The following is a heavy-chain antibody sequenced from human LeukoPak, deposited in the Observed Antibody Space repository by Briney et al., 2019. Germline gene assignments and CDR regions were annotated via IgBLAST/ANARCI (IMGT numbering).Heavy chain of an antibody. Sequence: GGSLRLSCAASGFTFSSYAMSWVRQAPGKGLEWVSAISGSGGSTYYADSVRGRFTISRDNSKNTKYLQMNSLRAEDTAVYYCAKSAGIVVVTPFDYWGQGTLVTVSS. J-gene: IGHJ4*02. V-gene: IGHV3-23*01. CDR3: AKSAGIVVVTPFDY. D-gene: IGHD2-21*02. CDR2: ISGSGGST. CDR1: GFTFSSYA.